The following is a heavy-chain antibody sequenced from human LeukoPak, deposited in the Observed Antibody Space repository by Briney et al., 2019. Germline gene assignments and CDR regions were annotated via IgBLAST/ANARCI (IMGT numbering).Heavy chain of an antibody. CDR3: ARDVAAAGPPFDY. D-gene: IGHD6-13*01. CDR1: GFTFSSYS. V-gene: IGHV3-21*01. J-gene: IGHJ4*02. Sequence: GGSLRLSCAASGFTFSSYSMNWVRQAPGKGLEWVSSISSSSSYIYYADSVKGRFTNSRDNAKNSLYLQMNSLRAEDTAVYYCARDVAAAGPPFDYWGQGTLVTVSS. CDR2: ISSSSSYI.